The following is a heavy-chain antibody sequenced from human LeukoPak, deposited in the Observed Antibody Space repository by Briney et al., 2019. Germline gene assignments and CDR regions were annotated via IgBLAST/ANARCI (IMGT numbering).Heavy chain of an antibody. Sequence: GGSLRLSCAASGFTFDDYGMSWVRQAPGKGLEWVSGINWNGGSTGYADSVKGRFTISRDNAKNSLYLQMNSLRAEDTALYYCAKDVTAMVTYDYWGQGTLVTVSS. J-gene: IGHJ4*02. CDR3: AKDVTAMVTYDY. D-gene: IGHD5-18*01. CDR1: GFTFDDYG. CDR2: INWNGGST. V-gene: IGHV3-20*04.